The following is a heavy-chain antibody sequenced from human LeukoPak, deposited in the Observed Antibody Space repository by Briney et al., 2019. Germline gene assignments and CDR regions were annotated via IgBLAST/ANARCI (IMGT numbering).Heavy chain of an antibody. D-gene: IGHD3-3*01. CDR3: AKGSGYYYRFDY. CDR2: ISGSGDST. CDR1: GFTFSSYA. J-gene: IGHJ4*02. Sequence: GGSLRLSCAASGFTFSSYAMSWVRQAPGKGLEWVSAISGSGDSTNYADSVGGRFTISRDNSKNTLYLQMNSLRAEDTAIYYCAKGSGYYYRFDYWGQGTLVTVSS. V-gene: IGHV3-23*01.